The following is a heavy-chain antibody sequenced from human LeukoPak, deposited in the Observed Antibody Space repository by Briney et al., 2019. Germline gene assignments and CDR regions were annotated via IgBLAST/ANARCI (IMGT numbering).Heavy chain of an antibody. CDR3: AKDDAYYDFWSGYYGDY. CDR2: ISYDGSNK. Sequence: GRSLRLSCAASGFTFSSYAMHWVRQAPGKGLEWVAVISYDGSNKYYADSVKGRFTISRDNSKNTLYLQMNSLRAEDTAVYYCAKDDAYYDFWSGYYGDYWGQGTLVTVSS. CDR1: GFTFSSYA. V-gene: IGHV3-30*04. J-gene: IGHJ4*02. D-gene: IGHD3-3*01.